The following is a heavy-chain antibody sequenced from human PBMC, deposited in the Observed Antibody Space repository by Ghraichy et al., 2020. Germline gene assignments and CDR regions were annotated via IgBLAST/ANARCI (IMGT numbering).Heavy chain of an antibody. CDR1: GGSISSDY. D-gene: IGHD3-9*01. V-gene: IGHV4-59*01. J-gene: IGHJ4*02. CDR3: ARVVRYDILTAGSYYLDY. Sequence: SETLSLTCTVSGGSISSDYWSWIRQPPGKGLEWIGYIFYSGSTNYNPSLKSRGTISVDTSKKQFSLKLSSVTAADTAVYFCARVVRYDILTAGSYYLDYWGQGILVTVSS. CDR2: IFYSGST.